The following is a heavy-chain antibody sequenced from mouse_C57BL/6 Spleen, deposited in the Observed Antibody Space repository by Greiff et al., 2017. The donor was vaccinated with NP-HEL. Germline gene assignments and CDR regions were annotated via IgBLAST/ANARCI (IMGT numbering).Heavy chain of an antibody. CDR2: ISYDGSN. CDR1: GYSITSGYY. V-gene: IGHV3-6*01. J-gene: IGHJ2*01. CDR3: ARDHYYGSSFY. Sequence: EVHLVESGPGLVKPSQSLSLTCSVTGYSITSGYYWNWIRQFPGNKLEWMGYISYDGSNNYNPSLKNRISITRDTSKNQFFLKLNSVTTEDTATYYCARDHYYGSSFYWGQGTTLTVSS. D-gene: IGHD1-1*01.